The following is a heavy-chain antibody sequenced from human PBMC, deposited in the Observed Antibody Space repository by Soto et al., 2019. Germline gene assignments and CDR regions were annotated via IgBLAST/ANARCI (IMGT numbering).Heavy chain of an antibody. V-gene: IGHV3-66*01. J-gene: IGHJ4*02. CDR3: AGNSHEVY. CDR2: IYSAGST. D-gene: IGHD1-26*01. Sequence: EVQLVESGGGLVQPGGSLRLSCAASGFTVSNNYMSWVRQAPGKGLEWVSLIYSAGSTYYADSVKGRFTISRDNSKNTLYLQMTSLRAEDTAVYYCAGNSHEVYWGQGTLVTVSS. CDR1: GFTVSNNY.